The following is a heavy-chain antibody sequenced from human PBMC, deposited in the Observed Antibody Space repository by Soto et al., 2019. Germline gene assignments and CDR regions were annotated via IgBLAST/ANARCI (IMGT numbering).Heavy chain of an antibody. J-gene: IGHJ4*02. CDR3: ARVSGYGGVAPAFDY. CDR1: GFTLSSYW. CDR2: INSDGSST. Sequence: EVSRRLSWAASGFTLSSYWMHWVRLLPGKGLVWVSRINSDGSSTSYADSVKGRFTISRDNAKNTLYLQMHSLRAEDTAVYYCARVSGYGGVAPAFDYWGQGTLVTVSS. V-gene: IGHV3-74*01. D-gene: IGHD5-12*01.